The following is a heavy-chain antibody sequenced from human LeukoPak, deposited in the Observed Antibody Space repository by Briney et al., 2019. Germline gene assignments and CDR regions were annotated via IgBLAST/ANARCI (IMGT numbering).Heavy chain of an antibody. Sequence: ASVKVSCKTSGYTFTNFGINWVRQAPGQGLEWMGWISTYNGNTNYAQKLQGRVTMTTDTSTSTAYMELWSLRSDDTAVYYCARHRRHRVYYDSSGYYHDDFDIWGQGTMVTVSS. CDR1: GYTFTNFG. J-gene: IGHJ3*02. CDR3: ARHRRHRVYYDSSGYYHDDFDI. CDR2: ISTYNGNT. D-gene: IGHD3-22*01. V-gene: IGHV1-18*01.